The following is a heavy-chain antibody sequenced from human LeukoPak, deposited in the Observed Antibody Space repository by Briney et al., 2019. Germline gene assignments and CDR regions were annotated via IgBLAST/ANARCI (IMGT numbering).Heavy chain of an antibody. J-gene: IGHJ4*02. Sequence: EASVKVSCKASGGTSSSYAISWVRQAPGQGLEWMGRIIPILGIANYAQKFQGRVTITADKSTSTAYMELSSLRSEDTAVYYCARGGGSGSQIDYWGQGTLVTVSS. D-gene: IGHD3-10*01. CDR2: IIPILGIA. V-gene: IGHV1-69*04. CDR3: ARGGGSGSQIDY. CDR1: GGTSSSYA.